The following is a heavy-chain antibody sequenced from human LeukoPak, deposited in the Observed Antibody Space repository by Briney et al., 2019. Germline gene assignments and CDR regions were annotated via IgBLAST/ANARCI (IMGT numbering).Heavy chain of an antibody. CDR2: ISSSSSYI. CDR3: AKVVASTSPGH. J-gene: IGHJ4*02. D-gene: IGHD2-2*01. Sequence: GGSLRLSCAASGFTFSSYSMNWVRQAPGKGLEWVSSISSSSSYIYYADSVKGRFTISRDNAKNSLYLQMNSLRAEDTAVYYCAKVVASTSPGHWGQGTLVTVSS. CDR1: GFTFSSYS. V-gene: IGHV3-21*01.